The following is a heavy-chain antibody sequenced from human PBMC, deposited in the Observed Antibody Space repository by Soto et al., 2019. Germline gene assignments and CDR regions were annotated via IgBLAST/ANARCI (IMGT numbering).Heavy chain of an antibody. V-gene: IGHV3-30*18. CDR1: GFTFGNYG. Sequence: XLGLSCPGSGFTFGNYGMHWVRQAPGNGLEWVASTSYDGNNKYYADSLKGRFTISRDNSKKMVYLQMTSLGPEDTAVYYCAKGGGSARDFDYWGQGALVTVSS. CDR2: TSYDGNNK. CDR3: AKGGGSARDFDY. J-gene: IGHJ4*02. D-gene: IGHD1-26*01.